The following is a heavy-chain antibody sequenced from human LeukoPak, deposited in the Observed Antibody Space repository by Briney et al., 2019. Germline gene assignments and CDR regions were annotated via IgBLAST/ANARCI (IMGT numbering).Heavy chain of an antibody. Sequence: GGSLRLSCAASGFTFSSNYMSWVRQAPGKGLEWVSVIYSGGSTYYADSVKGRFTISRDNSKNTLYLQMNSLRAEDTAVYYCARGLYDFWSGYRPMDVWGQGTTVTVSS. D-gene: IGHD3-3*01. CDR1: GFTFSSNY. CDR2: IYSGGST. V-gene: IGHV3-66*01. CDR3: ARGLYDFWSGYRPMDV. J-gene: IGHJ6*02.